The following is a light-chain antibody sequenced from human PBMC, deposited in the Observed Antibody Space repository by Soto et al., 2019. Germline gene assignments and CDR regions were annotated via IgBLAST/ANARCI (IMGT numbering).Light chain of an antibody. CDR3: CSYAGSYPVV. V-gene: IGLV2-11*01. Sequence: QSALTQPRSVSGSPGQSVTISCTGTSSDIGAYNYVSWYQHYPGKAPKLMINDVSNRPSGVPDRFSGSKSGNTASLTISGLQAEDEADYYCCSYAGSYPVVFGGGNKLTVL. CDR1: SSDIGAYNY. J-gene: IGLJ2*01. CDR2: DVS.